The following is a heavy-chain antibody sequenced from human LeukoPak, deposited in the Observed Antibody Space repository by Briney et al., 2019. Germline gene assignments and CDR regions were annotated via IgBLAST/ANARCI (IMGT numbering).Heavy chain of an antibody. CDR2: IYTSGST. J-gene: IGHJ6*03. CDR1: GGSISSYY. D-gene: IGHD3-3*01. CDR3: ARELRFLPHYYYYMDV. V-gene: IGHV4-4*07. Sequence: PSETLSLTCTVSGGSISSYYWSWIRQPAGKGLEWIGRIYTSGSTNYNPSLKSRVTMSVDTSKNQFSLKLSSVTAADTAVYYCARELRFLPHYYYYMDVWGKGTTVTVSS.